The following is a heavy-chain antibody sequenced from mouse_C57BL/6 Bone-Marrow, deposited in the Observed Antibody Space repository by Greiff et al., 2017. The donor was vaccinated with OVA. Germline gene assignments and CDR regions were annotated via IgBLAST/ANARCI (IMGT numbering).Heavy chain of an antibody. CDR3: ASPHYYGSGYYAMDY. J-gene: IGHJ4*01. CDR2: INPNNGGT. V-gene: IGHV1-26*01. CDR1: GYTFTDYY. Sequence: EVQLQQSGPELVKPGASVKISCKASGYTFTDYYMNWVKQSHGKSLEWIGDINPNNGGTSYNQKFKGKATLTVDKSSSTAYMELRSLTSEDSAVYYCASPHYYGSGYYAMDYWGQGTSVTVSS. D-gene: IGHD1-1*01.